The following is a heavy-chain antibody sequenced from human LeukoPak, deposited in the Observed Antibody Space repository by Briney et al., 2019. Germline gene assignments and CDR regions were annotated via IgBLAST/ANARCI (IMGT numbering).Heavy chain of an antibody. CDR3: AKDIAPGTMENLYDY. V-gene: IGHV3-30*18. Sequence: GRSLRLSCAASGFTFSSYGMHWVRQAPGKGLEWVAVVSYDGSNKYYADSVKGRFTISRDNSKNTLYLQMNSLRAEDTAVYYCAKDIAPGTMENLYDYWGQGTLVTVSS. CDR2: VSYDGSNK. D-gene: IGHD4/OR15-4a*01. J-gene: IGHJ4*02. CDR1: GFTFSSYG.